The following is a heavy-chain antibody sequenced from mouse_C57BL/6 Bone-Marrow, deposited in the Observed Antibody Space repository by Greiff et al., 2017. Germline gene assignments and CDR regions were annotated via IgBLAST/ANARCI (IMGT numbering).Heavy chain of an antibody. CDR2: IWWDDDK. CDR3: ARILYYYGSSSFAY. V-gene: IGHV8-8*01. J-gene: IGHJ3*01. Sequence: QVTLKVSGPGILQPSQTLSLTCSFSGFSLSTFGLGVGWIRQPSGKGLEWLAHIWWDDDKYYHPALKSRLTISKDTSKNQVFLKIANVDTADTATYFCARILYYYGSSSFAYWGQGTLVTVSA. D-gene: IGHD1-1*01. CDR1: GFSLSTFGLG.